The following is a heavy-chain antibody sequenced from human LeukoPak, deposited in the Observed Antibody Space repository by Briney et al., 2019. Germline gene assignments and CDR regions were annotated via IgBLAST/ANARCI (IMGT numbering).Heavy chain of an antibody. CDR2: IWYDGSNK. CDR3: AQGYCSGGSCYSFDY. J-gene: IGHJ4*02. CDR1: GFTFSSYG. V-gene: IGHV3-33*06. D-gene: IGHD2-15*01. Sequence: PGRSLRLSCAASGFTFSSYGMHWVRQAPGKGPEWVAVIWYDGSNKYYADSVKGRFTISRDNSKNTLYLQMNSLRAEDTAVYYCAQGYCSGGSCYSFDYWGQGTLVTVSS.